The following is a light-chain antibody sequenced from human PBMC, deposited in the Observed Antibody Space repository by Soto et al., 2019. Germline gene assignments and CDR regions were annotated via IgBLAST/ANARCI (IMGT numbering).Light chain of an antibody. CDR1: QSVSSN. CDR2: DTS. V-gene: IGKV3-15*01. CDR3: QQYNNWPPLT. Sequence: EIVMTQSPATLSVSPGERATLSCRASQSVSSNLAWYQQKPGQAPRLLIYDTSTRATGIPARFSGSGSGTEFTLTISSLQSEDFEVYYCQQYNNWPPLTFGGGTKVEIK. J-gene: IGKJ4*01.